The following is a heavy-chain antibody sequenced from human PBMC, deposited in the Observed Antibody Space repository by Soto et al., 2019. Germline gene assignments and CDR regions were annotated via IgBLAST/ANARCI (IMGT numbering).Heavy chain of an antibody. V-gene: IGHV5-10-1*01. J-gene: IGHJ5*02. Sequence: GESLKISCKGSGYSFTRYWISWVRQMPGKGLEWMGRIDPSDSYTNYGPSFQGHVTMPVDKSTSTAYLQWSSLKASDTAMYYCARMDGLVRGITKNWFDPGAREPWSPSPQ. CDR2: IDPSDSYT. CDR1: GYSFTRYW. CDR3: ARMDGLVRGITKNWFDP. D-gene: IGHD3-10*01.